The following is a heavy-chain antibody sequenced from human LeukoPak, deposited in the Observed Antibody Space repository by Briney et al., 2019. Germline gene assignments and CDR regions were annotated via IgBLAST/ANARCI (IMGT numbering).Heavy chain of an antibody. CDR2: IDWDDDK. CDR1: GFSLSTSGMR. J-gene: IGHJ3*02. V-gene: IGHV2-70*04. CDR3: ARIRDGALDAFDI. D-gene: IGHD4-17*01. Sequence: SGPALVKPTPTLTLTCTFSGFSLSTSGMRVSWIRQPPGKALEWLARIDWDDDKFYSTSLKTRLTISKDTSKNQVVLTMTNMDPVDTATYYCARIRDGALDAFDIWGQGTRVTVSS.